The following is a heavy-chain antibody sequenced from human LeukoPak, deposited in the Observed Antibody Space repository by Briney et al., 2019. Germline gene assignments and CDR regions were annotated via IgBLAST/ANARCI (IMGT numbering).Heavy chain of an antibody. CDR2: INPSGGST. D-gene: IGHD7-27*01. CDR1: GGTFSSYA. V-gene: IGHV1-46*01. Sequence: ASVKVSCKASGGTFSSYAISWVRQAPGQGLEWMGIINPSGGSTSYAQKFQGRVTMTRDTSTSTVYMELSSLRSEDTAVYYCGTGEDYYYGMDVWGQGTTVTVSS. CDR3: GTGEDYYYGMDV. J-gene: IGHJ6*02.